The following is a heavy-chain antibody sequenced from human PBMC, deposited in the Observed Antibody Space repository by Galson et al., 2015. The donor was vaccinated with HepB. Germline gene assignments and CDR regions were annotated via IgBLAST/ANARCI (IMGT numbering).Heavy chain of an antibody. V-gene: IGHV5-10-1*01. CDR3: ARNLADSYFDY. J-gene: IGHJ4*02. D-gene: IGHD3-16*01. CDR1: GYTFTNYW. CDR2: IDPSDSYI. Sequence: QSGAEVKKPGESLKISCKVSGYTFTNYWISWVRRMPGKGLEWMGRIDPSDSYINYSPSFRGHVTMSADKSINTAYLQWSSLKASDTAIYYCARNLADSYFDYWGQGTPVTVSS.